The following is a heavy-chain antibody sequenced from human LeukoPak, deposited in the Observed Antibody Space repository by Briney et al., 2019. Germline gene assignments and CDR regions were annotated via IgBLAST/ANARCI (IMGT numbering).Heavy chain of an antibody. Sequence: GGSLRLSCAASGFTFSSYAMSWVPQAPGKGLQWVSSISSSGGSTYYADSVKGRFTISRDNSKNTLYLQMNSLRAEDMAVYYCAKAAMEYYGSGSYYRFPHWGQGTLVTVSS. CDR2: ISSSGGST. J-gene: IGHJ5*02. CDR3: AKAAMEYYGSGSYYRFPH. V-gene: IGHV3-23*01. CDR1: GFTFSSYA. D-gene: IGHD3-10*01.